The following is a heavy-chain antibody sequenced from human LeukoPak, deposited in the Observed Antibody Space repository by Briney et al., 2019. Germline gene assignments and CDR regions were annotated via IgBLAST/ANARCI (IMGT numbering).Heavy chain of an antibody. V-gene: IGHV3-21*01. J-gene: IGHJ4*02. CDR3: ARAAPGASRDY. CDR1: GFSFSSYS. D-gene: IGHD2-2*01. Sequence: GGSLRLSCAVSGFSFSSYSMNWVRQAPGKRLEWVSSISSSSSYIYYADSVKGRFTISRDNAKNSLYLQMNSLRAEDTAVYYCARAAPGASRDYWGQGTLVTVSS. CDR2: ISSSSSYI.